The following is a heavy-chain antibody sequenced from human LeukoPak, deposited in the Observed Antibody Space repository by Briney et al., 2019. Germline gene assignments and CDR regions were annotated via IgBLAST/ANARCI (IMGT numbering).Heavy chain of an antibody. CDR1: GGSISSGSYY. J-gene: IGHJ5*02. D-gene: IGHD3-9*01. CDR2: IYTSGST. CDR3: ARDGRVLRYFDWFPGGWFDP. V-gene: IGHV4-61*02. Sequence: PSETLSLTCTVSGGSISSGSYYWSWIRQPAGKGLEWIGRIYTSGSTHYNPSLKSRVTMSVDTSKNQFSLKLSSVTAADTAVYYCARDGRVLRYFDWFPGGWFDPWGQGTLVTVSS.